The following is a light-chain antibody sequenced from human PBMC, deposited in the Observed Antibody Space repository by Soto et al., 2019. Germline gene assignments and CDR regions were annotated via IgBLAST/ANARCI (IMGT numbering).Light chain of an antibody. CDR2: GVS. J-gene: IGKJ4*01. CDR1: QNVNNNF. Sequence: VLTQSPRTRSLSPGERATLSCRASQNVNNNFVAWYQQKPGQAPSLLIYGVSDRATGVPDRFSGSGSGTDFTLTISRLEPEDVAVYYCQQHGASITFGGGTRVENK. CDR3: QQHGASIT. V-gene: IGKV3-20*01.